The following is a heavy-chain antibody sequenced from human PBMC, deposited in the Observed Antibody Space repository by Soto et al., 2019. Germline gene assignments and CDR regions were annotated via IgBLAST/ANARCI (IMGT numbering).Heavy chain of an antibody. Sequence: QVQLVESGGGVIQPGRSLRLSCAASGFAFNIYPMHWVRQAPGKGLEWVALISYDGSNKYFADSVKGRFTISRDNSKNTLYQQMNSLKTEDTAVYYCAALQSANSAPLVSAWGQGTLVTVSA. CDR1: GFAFNIYP. CDR2: ISYDGSNK. D-gene: IGHD3-9*01. V-gene: IGHV3-30-3*01. J-gene: IGHJ4*02. CDR3: AALQSANSAPLVSA.